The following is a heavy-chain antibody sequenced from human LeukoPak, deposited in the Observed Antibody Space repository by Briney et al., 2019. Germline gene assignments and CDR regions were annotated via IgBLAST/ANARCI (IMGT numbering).Heavy chain of an antibody. CDR2: ISSSSSYI. V-gene: IGHV3-21*01. D-gene: IGHD1-26*01. J-gene: IGHJ3*02. Sequence: RPGGSLILSCAASGFTFSNYNMNWVRQAPGKGLEWVSSISSSSSYIYYADSVKGRFTISRDNAKNSLYLQMNSLRAEDTAVYYCGRDRNYRGSYWNVFNIWGKGKRVTVSS. CDR3: GRDRNYRGSYWNVFNI. CDR1: GFTFSNYN.